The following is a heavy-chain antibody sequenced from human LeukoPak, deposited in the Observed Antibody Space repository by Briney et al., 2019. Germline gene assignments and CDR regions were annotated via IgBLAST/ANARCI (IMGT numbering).Heavy chain of an antibody. CDR3: ARLRTLNDYGDYGGFVFDT. CDR1: GYSFANNW. Sequence: GESLKISCKGSGYSFANNWIAWVRQMPGKGLEWMGIIYPRDSDTRYGLSFQGQVTISVDKSISTAYLQWSSPKASDSAMYYCARLRTLNDYGDYGGFVFDTWGQGTMVSVSS. V-gene: IGHV5-51*01. CDR2: IYPRDSDT. J-gene: IGHJ3*02. D-gene: IGHD4-17*01.